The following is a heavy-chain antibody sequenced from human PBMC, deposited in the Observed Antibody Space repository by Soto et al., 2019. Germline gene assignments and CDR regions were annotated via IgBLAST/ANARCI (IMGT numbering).Heavy chain of an antibody. CDR3: ATTSYYYDNSGSPPIPYYFDY. CDR1: GYTSTSYG. CDR2: VSAYDGHT. Sequence: ASVKVSCKTSGYTSTSYGVSWVRQAPGQGLEWMGWVSAYDGHTKHVQKFQGRVTMTTDTSRSTAYMDLRSLRSDDTAVYYCATTSYYYDNSGSPPIPYYFDYWGQGTLVTVSS. J-gene: IGHJ4*02. V-gene: IGHV1-18*01. D-gene: IGHD3-22*01.